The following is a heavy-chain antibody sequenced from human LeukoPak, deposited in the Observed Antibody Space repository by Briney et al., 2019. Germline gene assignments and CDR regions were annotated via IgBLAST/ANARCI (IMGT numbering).Heavy chain of an antibody. Sequence: GGSLRLSCAASGFTVSSNYMSWVRQAPGKGLEWVSVIYSCGSTYYADSVKGRFTISRDNSKNTLYLQMNSLRAEDTAVYYCARGITGTSYGMDVWGQGTTVTVSS. J-gene: IGHJ6*02. CDR3: ARGITGTSYGMDV. CDR1: GFTVSSNY. CDR2: IYSCGST. D-gene: IGHD1-20*01. V-gene: IGHV3-66*03.